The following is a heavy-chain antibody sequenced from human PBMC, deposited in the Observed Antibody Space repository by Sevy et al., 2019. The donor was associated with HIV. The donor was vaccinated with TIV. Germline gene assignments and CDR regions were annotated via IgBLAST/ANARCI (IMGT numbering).Heavy chain of an antibody. CDR2: INSDGSST. Sequence: GGSLRLSCAASGFTFSSYWMHWDRQAPGKGLVWVSRINSDGSSTSYADSVKGRFTISRDNAKNTLYLQMNSLRAEDTAVYYCARERCSGGSCYFDYWGQGTLVTVSS. D-gene: IGHD2-15*01. CDR3: ARERCSGGSCYFDY. CDR1: GFTFSSYW. V-gene: IGHV3-74*01. J-gene: IGHJ4*02.